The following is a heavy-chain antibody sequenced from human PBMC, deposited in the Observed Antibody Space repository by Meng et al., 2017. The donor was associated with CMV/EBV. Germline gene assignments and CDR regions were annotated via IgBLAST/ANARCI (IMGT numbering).Heavy chain of an antibody. CDR1: GFTFSSYE. J-gene: IGHJ6*02. D-gene: IGHD3-16*01. Sequence: GESLKISCAASGFTFSSYEMNWVRQAPGKGLEWVSYISSSGSTIYYADSVKGRFTISRDNAKSSLYLQMNSLRAEDTAVYYCAREGWGWLPESGMDVWGQGTTVTVSS. CDR3: AREGWGWLPESGMDV. V-gene: IGHV3-48*03. CDR2: ISSSGSTI.